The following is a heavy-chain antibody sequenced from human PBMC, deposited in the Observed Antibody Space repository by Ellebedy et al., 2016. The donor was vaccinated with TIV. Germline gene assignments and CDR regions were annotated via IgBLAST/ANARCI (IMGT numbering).Heavy chain of an antibody. Sequence: AASVKVSCKASGYTFTSYYMHWVRQAPGRGLEWMGIINPSGGSTSYAQTFQGRVTMTRDTSTSTVYMELSSLRSEDTAVYYCARDVISYCSGTSCWGGFDSWGQGTLVTVYS. CDR1: GYTFTSYY. CDR2: INPSGGST. CDR3: ARDVISYCSGTSCWGGFDS. V-gene: IGHV1-46*01. J-gene: IGHJ4*02. D-gene: IGHD2-2*01.